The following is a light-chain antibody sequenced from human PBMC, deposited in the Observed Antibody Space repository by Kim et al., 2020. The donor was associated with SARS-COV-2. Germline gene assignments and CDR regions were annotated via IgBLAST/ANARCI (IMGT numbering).Light chain of an antibody. V-gene: IGKV1-16*02. Sequence: GLGEDRVNHACRGRQDINIHLAWFQQKPGKAPKSLLYAASSFHSGVPSKFSGSRSGTDFILTISSLQPEDSGTYFCQQYKSYPITFGQGTRLEIK. J-gene: IGKJ5*01. CDR3: QQYKSYPIT. CDR1: QDINIH. CDR2: AAS.